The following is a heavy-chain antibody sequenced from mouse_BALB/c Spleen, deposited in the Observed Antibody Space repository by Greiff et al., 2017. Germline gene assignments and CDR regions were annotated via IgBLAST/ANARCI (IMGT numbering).Heavy chain of an antibody. CDR2: ISNLAYSI. Sequence: EVKLVESGGGLVQPGGSRKLSCAASGFTFSDYGMAWVRQAPGKGPEWVAFISNLAYSIYYADTVTGRFTISRENAKNTLYLEMSSLRSEDTAMYYCARELFAYWGQGTLVTVSA. J-gene: IGHJ3*01. V-gene: IGHV5-15*02. CDR1: GFTFSDYG. CDR3: ARELFAY.